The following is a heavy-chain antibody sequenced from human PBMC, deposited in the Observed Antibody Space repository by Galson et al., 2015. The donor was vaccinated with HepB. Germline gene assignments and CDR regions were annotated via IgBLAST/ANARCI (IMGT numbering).Heavy chain of an antibody. CDR2: INPNSGGT. V-gene: IGHV1-2*04. J-gene: IGHJ4*02. CDR1: GYTFTGYY. D-gene: IGHD6-19*01. CDR3: ARSPYSSGWYPRYYFDY. Sequence: SVKVSCKASGYTFTGYYMHWVRQAPGQGLEWMGWINPNSGGTNYAQKFQGWVTMTRDTSISTAYMELSRLRSDDTAVYYCARSPYSSGWYPRYYFDYWGQGTLVTVSS.